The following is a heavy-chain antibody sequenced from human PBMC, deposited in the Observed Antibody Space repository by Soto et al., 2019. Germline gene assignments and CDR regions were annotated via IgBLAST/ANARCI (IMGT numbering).Heavy chain of an antibody. CDR3: ARGLDYGDYPMDV. CDR2: INPILGIA. V-gene: IGHV1-69*02. J-gene: IGHJ6*03. Sequence: SVKVSCKASGGTFSSYTISWVRQAPGQGLEWMGRINPILGIANYAQKFQGRVTMTADNSMSTAYMELSSLRSEDTAVYYCARGLDYGDYPMDVWGKGTTVTVSS. D-gene: IGHD4-17*01. CDR1: GGTFSSYT.